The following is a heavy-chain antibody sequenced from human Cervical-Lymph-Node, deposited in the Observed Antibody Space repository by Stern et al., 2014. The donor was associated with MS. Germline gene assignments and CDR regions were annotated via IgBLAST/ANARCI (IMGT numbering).Heavy chain of an antibody. CDR2: IYPADSDT. Sequence: VQLLQPGAEVKKPGESLKISCRTSGYTFSNFWIGWVRQMPGKGLEWMGVIYPADSDTTYSPSFQGQVTISADESISPAYLQWRSLKASDTAMYYCVRRRDSAGYDTFDLWGQGTMLIVSS. J-gene: IGHJ3*01. CDR3: VRRRDSAGYDTFDL. D-gene: IGHD3-22*01. CDR1: GYTFSNFW. V-gene: IGHV5-51*01.